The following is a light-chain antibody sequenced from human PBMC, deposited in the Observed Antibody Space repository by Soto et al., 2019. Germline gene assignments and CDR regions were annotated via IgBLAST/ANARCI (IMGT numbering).Light chain of an antibody. CDR2: KAS. Sequence: DIQMTQSPSTLSASVGDRVTIICRASQSISSWLAWYQQKPGKAPKLLISKASNLDSGVPSRFSGSGSGTEFNLTISSLQPEDFATYYCLQDYNYPHTFGQGTRLEIK. J-gene: IGKJ5*01. CDR1: QSISSW. CDR3: LQDYNYPHT. V-gene: IGKV1-5*03.